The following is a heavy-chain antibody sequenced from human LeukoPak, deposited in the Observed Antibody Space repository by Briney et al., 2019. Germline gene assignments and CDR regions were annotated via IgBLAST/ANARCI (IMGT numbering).Heavy chain of an antibody. CDR2: ISAYNGNT. Sequence: GSSVKVSCKASGGTFSSYAISWVRQAPGQGLEWMGWISAYNGNTNYAQKLQGRATMTTDTSTSTAYMELRSLRSDDTAVYYCARGSGSWNYGRDDAFDIWGQGTMVTVSS. J-gene: IGHJ3*02. D-gene: IGHD1-7*01. CDR3: ARGSGSWNYGRDDAFDI. CDR1: GGTFSSYA. V-gene: IGHV1-18*01.